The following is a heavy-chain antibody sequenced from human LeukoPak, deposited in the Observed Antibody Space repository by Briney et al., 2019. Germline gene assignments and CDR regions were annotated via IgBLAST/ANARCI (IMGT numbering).Heavy chain of an antibody. J-gene: IGHJ4*02. CDR2: IIPIFGTA. D-gene: IGHD3-9*01. Sequence: GASVKVSCKASGGTFSSYAISWVRQAPGQGLEWMGGIIPIFGTANYAQKFQGRVTITADKSTSTAYMELSSLRSEDTAVYYCARGSILTGYSPDYWGQGTLVTVSS. V-gene: IGHV1-69*06. CDR1: GGTFSSYA. CDR3: ARGSILTGYSPDY.